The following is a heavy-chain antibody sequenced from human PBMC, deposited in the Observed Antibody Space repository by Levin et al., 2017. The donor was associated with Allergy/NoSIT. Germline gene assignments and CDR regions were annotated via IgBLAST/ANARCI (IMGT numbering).Heavy chain of an antibody. CDR1: GYTFTSYG. V-gene: IGHV1-18*01. J-gene: IGHJ5*02. CDR2: ISAYNGNT. Sequence: ASVKVSCKASGYTFTSYGISWVRQAPGQGLEWMGWISAYNGNTNYAQKLQGRVTMTTDTSTSTAYMELRSLRSDDTAVYYCARDRAIAAVAGTGWFDPWGQGTLVTVSS. CDR3: ARDRAIAAVAGTGWFDP. D-gene: IGHD6-19*01.